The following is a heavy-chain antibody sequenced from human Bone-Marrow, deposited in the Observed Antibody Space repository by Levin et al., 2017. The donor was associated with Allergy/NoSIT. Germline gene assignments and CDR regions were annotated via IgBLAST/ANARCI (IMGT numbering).Heavy chain of an antibody. CDR1: GGSFSGYY. V-gene: IGHV4-34*01. Sequence: GSLRLSCAVYGGSFSGYYWSWIRQPPGKGLEWIGEINHSGSTNYNPSLKSRVTISVDTSKNQFSLKLSSVTAADTAVYYCARSGYIWGSYRHIDYWGQGTLVTVSA. CDR3: ARSGYIWGSYRHIDY. J-gene: IGHJ4*02. CDR2: INHSGST. D-gene: IGHD3-16*02.